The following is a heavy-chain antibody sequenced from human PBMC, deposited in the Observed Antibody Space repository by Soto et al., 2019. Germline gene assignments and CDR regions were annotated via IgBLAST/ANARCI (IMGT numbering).Heavy chain of an antibody. J-gene: IGHJ6*02. Sequence: QVPLQESGPGLVKPSQTLSLTCTVSGGSINGGRYYWNWIRQHPGKGLEWIGYIYESGTIDYNPSLKGRVIISQDTSENQFFLRLTSVTAADTAVYYCARDRGFGMDAWGHGTLVIVSS. CDR2: IYESGTI. CDR1: GGSINGGRYY. V-gene: IGHV4-31*03. CDR3: ARDRGFGMDA.